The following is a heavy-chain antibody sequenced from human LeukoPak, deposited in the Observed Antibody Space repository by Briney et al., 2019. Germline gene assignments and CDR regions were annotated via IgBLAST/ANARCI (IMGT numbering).Heavy chain of an antibody. CDR2: IYYTEST. CDR3: ASLRVGSSFGYQYYIAV. V-gene: IGHV4-39*07. Sequence: SETLSLTCSVSGGSISSSSFHGGWIRQPPGTGLEWIGGIYYTESTNYNPSLKSRVTISVDTSKNQFSLKLSSVTAADTAVYYCASLRVGSSFGYQYYIAVWGKGTTVTVSS. J-gene: IGHJ6*03. D-gene: IGHD6-13*01. CDR1: GGSISSSSFH.